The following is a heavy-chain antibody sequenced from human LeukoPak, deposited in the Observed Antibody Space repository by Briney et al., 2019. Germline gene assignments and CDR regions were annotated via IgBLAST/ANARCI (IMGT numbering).Heavy chain of an antibody. J-gene: IGHJ5*01. D-gene: IGHD3-10*01. CDR2: LSGSGGST. CDR3: ANDPDGSGPNFDS. CDR1: GFTFSSYA. Sequence: HPGGSLRLSCAASGFTFSSYAMTWVRQAPGKGLEWVSGLSGSGGSTYYADSVKGRFTISRDNSKNTLYLQMNSLRAEDTAVYYCANDPDGSGPNFDSWGQGTLVTVSS. V-gene: IGHV3-23*01.